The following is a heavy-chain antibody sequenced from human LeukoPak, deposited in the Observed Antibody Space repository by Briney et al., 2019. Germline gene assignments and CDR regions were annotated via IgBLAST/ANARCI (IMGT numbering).Heavy chain of an antibody. CDR2: IRNDGTIK. CDR3: ARDFGTIGFDY. D-gene: IGHD1-14*01. Sequence: GGSLRLSCAASGFTFSTYGMHWVRQAPGKGLEWVAFIRNDGTIKYYADSVKGRFTISRDNSKNTLYLQMNSLRAEDTAVYYCARDFGTIGFDYWGQGTLVTVSS. CDR1: GFTFSTYG. J-gene: IGHJ4*02. V-gene: IGHV3-30*02.